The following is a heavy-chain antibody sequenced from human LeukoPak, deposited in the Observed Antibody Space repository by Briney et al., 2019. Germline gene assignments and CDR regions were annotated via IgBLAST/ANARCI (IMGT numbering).Heavy chain of an antibody. J-gene: IGHJ6*02. CDR1: GYTFTSYD. Sequence: ASVKVSCKASGYTFTSYDINWVRQATGQGLEWMGWMNPNSGNTGYAQKFQGRVTMTRNTSISTAYMELSSLRSEDTAVYYCARGPLLLTMVRYYYYYGMDVWGQGTTVTVSS. CDR3: ARGPLLLTMVRYYYYYGMDV. CDR2: MNPNSGNT. V-gene: IGHV1-8*02. D-gene: IGHD3-10*01.